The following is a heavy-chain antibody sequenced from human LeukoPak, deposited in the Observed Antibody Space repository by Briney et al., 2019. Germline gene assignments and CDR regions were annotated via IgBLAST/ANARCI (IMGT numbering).Heavy chain of an antibody. V-gene: IGHV3-21*01. J-gene: IGHJ6*02. D-gene: IGHD2-2*01. Sequence: GGSLRLSCTTSGFTFSSYSMNWVRQPPGKGLEWVSSISSTSTYIYYADSVKGRFTFSRENAKNSLSLQMNSLRAEDTAIYYCAKVVVPAAMGMDVWGQGTTVTVSS. CDR3: AKVVVPAAMGMDV. CDR2: ISSTSTYI. CDR1: GFTFSSYS.